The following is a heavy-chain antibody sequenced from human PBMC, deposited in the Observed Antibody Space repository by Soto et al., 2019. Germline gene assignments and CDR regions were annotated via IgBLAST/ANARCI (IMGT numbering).Heavy chain of an antibody. CDR3: ARDCSGGSCYPGMDV. Sequence: EVHLVESGGGLVKPGGSLRLCCAASGFNFNSYTINWVRQAPGKRLEWLSSISSSGYIFSTDSVRGRFTISRDNAKNSVYLQINSLRAEDTAVYFCARDCSGGSCYPGMDVWGQGTTVTVSS. CDR2: ISSSGYI. D-gene: IGHD2-15*01. CDR1: GFNFNSYT. J-gene: IGHJ6*02. V-gene: IGHV3-21*01.